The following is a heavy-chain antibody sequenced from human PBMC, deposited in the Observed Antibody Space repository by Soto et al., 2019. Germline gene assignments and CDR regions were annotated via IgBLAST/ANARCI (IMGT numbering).Heavy chain of an antibody. V-gene: IGHV1-8*01. CDR1: GYTFTSYD. D-gene: IGHD2-8*02. Sequence: ASVKVSCKASGYTFTSYDINWVRQATGQGLEWMGWMNPNSGNTGYAQKLQGRVTMTRNTSISTAYMELSSLRSEDTAVYYCARASGPPYYYYYMDVWGKGTTVTVSS. J-gene: IGHJ6*03. CDR2: MNPNSGNT. CDR3: ARASGPPYYYYYMDV.